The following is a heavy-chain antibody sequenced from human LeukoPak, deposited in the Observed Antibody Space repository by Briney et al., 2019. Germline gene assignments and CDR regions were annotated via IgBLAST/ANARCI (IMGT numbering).Heavy chain of an antibody. CDR3: ARDGYSY. V-gene: IGHV1-8*03. J-gene: IGHJ4*02. CDR1: GYTFTGYY. D-gene: IGHD5-24*01. CDR2: MNPNSGNT. Sequence: GASVKVSCKASGYTFTGYYMHWVRQAPGQGLEWMGWMNPNSGNTGYAQKFQGRVTITADKSTSTAYMELSSLRSEDTAVYYCARDGYSYWGQGTLVTVSS.